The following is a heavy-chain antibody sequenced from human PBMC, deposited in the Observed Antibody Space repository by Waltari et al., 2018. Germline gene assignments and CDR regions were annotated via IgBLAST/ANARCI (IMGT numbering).Heavy chain of an antibody. Sequence: QVQLVQSGAEVKKPGASVKVSCKASGYTFTSYDINWVRQATGQGLEWMGWMNPNSGNTGYAQKFQGRVTITRNTSISTAYMELSSLRSEDTAVYYCARGLDCSSTSCYSNYYYYMDVWGKGTTVTISS. J-gene: IGHJ6*03. CDR2: MNPNSGNT. D-gene: IGHD2-2*01. CDR3: ARGLDCSSTSCYSNYYYYMDV. CDR1: GYTFTSYD. V-gene: IGHV1-8*03.